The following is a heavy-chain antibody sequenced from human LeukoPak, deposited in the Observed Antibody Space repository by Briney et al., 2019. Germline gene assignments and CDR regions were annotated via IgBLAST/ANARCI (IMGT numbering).Heavy chain of an antibody. V-gene: IGHV4-38-2*02. CDR3: ARDGGPEAFDI. CDR1: GYSISSGYY. D-gene: IGHD1-14*01. Sequence: SETLSLTCTVSGYSISSGYYWGWLRQPPGKGLEWIWSIYHSGSTYYNPSLKSRVTISVDTSKNQFSLKLSSVTAADTAVYYCARDGGPEAFDIWGQGTMVTVSS. J-gene: IGHJ3*02. CDR2: IYHSGST.